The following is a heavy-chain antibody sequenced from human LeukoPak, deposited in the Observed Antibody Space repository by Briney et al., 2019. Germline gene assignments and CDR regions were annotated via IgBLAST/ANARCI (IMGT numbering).Heavy chain of an antibody. D-gene: IGHD3-22*01. CDR2: INPNSGGT. CDR3: ARDGNGYYYDSSAILGDAFDI. V-gene: IGHV1-2*02. J-gene: IGHJ3*02. Sequence: ASVKVSCKASGYTFTGYYMHWVRQAPGQGLEWMGWINPNSGGTNYAQKFQGRVTMTRDTSISTAYMELSRLRSDDTAVYYCARDGNGYYYDSSAILGDAFDIWGQGTMVTVSS. CDR1: GYTFTGYY.